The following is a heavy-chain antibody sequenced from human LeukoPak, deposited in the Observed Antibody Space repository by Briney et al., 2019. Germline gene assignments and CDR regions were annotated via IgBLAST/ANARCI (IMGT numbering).Heavy chain of an antibody. V-gene: IGHV3-9*01. D-gene: IGHD6-13*01. CDR3: ARDGQIADF. Sequence: GRSLRLSCAASGFTFDDYAMHWVRQAPGKGLEWVSGISWNSGSIGYADSVKGRFTISRDNAKNSLYLQMNSLRAEDTAVYYCARDGQIADFWGQGTLVTVSS. J-gene: IGHJ4*02. CDR1: GFTFDDYA. CDR2: ISWNSGSI.